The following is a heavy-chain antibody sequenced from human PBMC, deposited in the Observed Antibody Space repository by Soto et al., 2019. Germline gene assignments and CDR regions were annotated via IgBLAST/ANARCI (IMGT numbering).Heavy chain of an antibody. CDR3: ARFHDYGDNYYYYYGMDV. CDR2: MNPNSGNT. CDR1: GYTFTSYD. D-gene: IGHD4-17*01. V-gene: IGHV1-8*01. Sequence: QVQLVQSGAEVKKPGASVKVSCKASGYTFTSYDINWVRQATGQGLEWMGWMNPNSGNTGYAQKFQGRVTMTRNTSISTAYMELSSLRSEDTAVYYCARFHDYGDNYYYYYGMDVWGQGTTVTVSS. J-gene: IGHJ6*02.